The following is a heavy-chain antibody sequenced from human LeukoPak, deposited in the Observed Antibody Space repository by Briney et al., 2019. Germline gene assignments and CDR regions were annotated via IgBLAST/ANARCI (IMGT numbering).Heavy chain of an antibody. CDR1: GFTFSSYG. CDR3: ARDLPYCSSTSCPIDY. D-gene: IGHD2-2*01. Sequence: PGRSLRLSCAASGFTFSSYGMHWVRQAPGKGLEWVAVIWYDGSNKYYADSVKGRFTISRDNSKNTLYLEMSSLRAEDTAVYYCARDLPYCSSTSCPIDYWGQGTLVTVSS. V-gene: IGHV3-33*01. J-gene: IGHJ4*02. CDR2: IWYDGSNK.